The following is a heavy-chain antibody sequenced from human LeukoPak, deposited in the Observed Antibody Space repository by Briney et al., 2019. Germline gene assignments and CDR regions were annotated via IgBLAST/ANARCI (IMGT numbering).Heavy chain of an antibody. V-gene: IGHV4-34*01. CDR1: GGSFSGYY. CDR2: INHSGST. Sequence: PSETLSLTCAVYGGSFSGYYWSWIRQPPGKGLEWIGEINHSGSTNYNPSLKSRVTISVDTSKNQFSLKLSSVTAADTAVYYCARDRRLTMIAILITDAFDIWGQGTMFTVSS. D-gene: IGHD3-22*01. J-gene: IGHJ3*02. CDR3: ARDRRLTMIAILITDAFDI.